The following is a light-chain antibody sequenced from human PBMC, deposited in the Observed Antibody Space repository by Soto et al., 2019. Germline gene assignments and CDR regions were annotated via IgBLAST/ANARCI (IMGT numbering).Light chain of an antibody. V-gene: IGKV3D-15*01. CDR1: QSVSSY. Sequence: IGMAQSPGSLSVSPGERATLSCRASQSVSSYLAWYQHKPGQAPRLLIYDASNRATGIPVRFSGSGSGSEFTLTIDTLQSEDFAVCYCQQYHNWLPITFGQGTRLEIK. CDR2: DAS. J-gene: IGKJ5*01. CDR3: QQYHNWLPIT.